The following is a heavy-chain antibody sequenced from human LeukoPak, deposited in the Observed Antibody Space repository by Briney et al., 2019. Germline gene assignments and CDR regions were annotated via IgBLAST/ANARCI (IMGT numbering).Heavy chain of an antibody. CDR1: GYTFTSND. V-gene: IGHV1-8*01. Sequence: ASVKVSCKASGYTFTSNDINWVRQATGQGLEWMGWMNPNSGNTGWAQKFQGRVTMTRDTSTSTVYMELSSLRFEDTAVYYCARGRIGYDILTGYYYFDYWGQGTLVTVSS. D-gene: IGHD3-9*01. J-gene: IGHJ4*02. CDR2: MNPNSGNT. CDR3: ARGRIGYDILTGYYYFDY.